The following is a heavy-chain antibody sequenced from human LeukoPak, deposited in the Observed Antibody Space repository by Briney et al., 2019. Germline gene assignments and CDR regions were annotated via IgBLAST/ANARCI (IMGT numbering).Heavy chain of an antibody. CDR2: ISYDGSNK. CDR1: GFTFSSYG. J-gene: IGHJ4*02. CDR3: ANDRPYYDFWSGSYFDH. Sequence: GRSLRLSCAASGFTFSSYGMHWVRQAPGKGLEWVAVISYDGSNKYYADSVKGRFTISRDNSKNPLYLQMNSLRAEDTAVYYCANDRPYYDFWSGSYFDHWGQGTLVTVSS. D-gene: IGHD3-3*01. V-gene: IGHV3-30*18.